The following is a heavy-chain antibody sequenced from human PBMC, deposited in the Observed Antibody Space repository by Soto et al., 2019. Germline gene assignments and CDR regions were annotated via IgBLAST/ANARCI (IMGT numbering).Heavy chain of an antibody. V-gene: IGHV1-2*06. CDR3: AREGSRDYNGMDV. Sequence: ASVKVSCKTSGYSFTDYFVHWVRQAPGQGLEWMGRIDPNYGATNYAQKFQGRVTVTGDTSITTAYMELSRLRSDDTAVYYCAREGSRDYNGMDVWGQGPTVTVSS. CDR2: IDPNYGAT. CDR1: GYSFTDYF. D-gene: IGHD2-15*01. J-gene: IGHJ6*02.